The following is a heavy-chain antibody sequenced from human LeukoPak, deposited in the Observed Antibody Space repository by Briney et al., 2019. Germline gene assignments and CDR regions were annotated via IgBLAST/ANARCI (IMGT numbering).Heavy chain of an antibody. D-gene: IGHD2-15*01. CDR3: AKNADRGAYCSGGSCYPYYYYYTDV. V-gene: IGHV3-23*01. J-gene: IGHJ6*03. Sequence: GGSLRLSCAASGFTFSSYAMSWVRQAPGKGLEWVSGISGSGGSTYYADSVKGRFIISRDNSKNTLYLQMNSLRAEDTAIYYCAKNADRGAYCSGGSCYPYYYYYTDVWGEGTTVTISS. CDR1: GFTFSSYA. CDR2: ISGSGGST.